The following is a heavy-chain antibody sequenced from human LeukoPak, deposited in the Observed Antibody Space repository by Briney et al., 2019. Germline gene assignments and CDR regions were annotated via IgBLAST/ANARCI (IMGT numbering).Heavy chain of an antibody. D-gene: IGHD4-23*01. CDR3: ARDYGGKGDY. CDR1: GGSISSYC. J-gene: IGHJ4*02. Sequence: SETLSLTCTVSGGSISSYCWNWIRQPPGKGLEWIGYVSYSGSSNYNASLKSRVTMSVDTSKNEFSLKLNSVTAADTAVYYCARDYGGKGDYWGQGTLVTVSS. V-gene: IGHV4-59*01. CDR2: VSYSGSS.